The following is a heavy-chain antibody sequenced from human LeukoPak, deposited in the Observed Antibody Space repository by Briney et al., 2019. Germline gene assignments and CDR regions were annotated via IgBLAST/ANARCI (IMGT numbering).Heavy chain of an antibody. CDR2: ISGSGGST. CDR1: GFTFSSYS. V-gene: IGHV3-23*01. D-gene: IGHD5-18*01. J-gene: IGHJ4*02. CDR3: AKDKKDTAMVITS. Sequence: GGSLRLSCAASGFTFSSYSMNWVREAPGKGLEWVSAISGSGGSTYYADSVKGRFTISRDNSKNTLYLQMNSLRAEDTAVYYCAKDKKDTAMVITSWGQGTLVTVSS.